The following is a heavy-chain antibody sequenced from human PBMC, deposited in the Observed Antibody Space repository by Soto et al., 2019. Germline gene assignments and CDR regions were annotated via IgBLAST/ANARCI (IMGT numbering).Heavy chain of an antibody. D-gene: IGHD1-1*01. V-gene: IGHV3-23*01. CDR3: AKFGMATTKRSPPYYIDY. CDR1: GFTFSSYA. CDR2: ISGSGGGT. Sequence: PRLSCAASGFTFSSYAMSWVRQAPGKGLEWVSSISGSGGGTYYADSVKGRFTFSRDNSKNTLYLQMNSLRAEDTAVYYCAKFGMATTKRSPPYYIDYWGQGALVTVSS. J-gene: IGHJ4*02.